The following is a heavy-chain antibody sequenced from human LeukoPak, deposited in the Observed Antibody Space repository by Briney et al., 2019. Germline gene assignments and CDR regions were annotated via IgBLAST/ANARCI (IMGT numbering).Heavy chain of an antibody. CDR1: GFTVSSNY. V-gene: IGHV3-53*01. J-gene: IGHJ4*02. Sequence: GGSLRLSCAASGFTVSSNYMSRVRQAPGKGLEWVSLIYSGGTTYYADSVKGRFTISRDNSKNTLYLQMNSLRADDTAVYYCARVGEGAAKDWGQGTLVTVSS. CDR3: ARVGEGAAKD. D-gene: IGHD1-26*01. CDR2: IYSGGTT.